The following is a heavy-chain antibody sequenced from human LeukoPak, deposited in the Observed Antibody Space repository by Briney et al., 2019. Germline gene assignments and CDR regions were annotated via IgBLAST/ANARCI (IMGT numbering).Heavy chain of an antibody. D-gene: IGHD1-1*01. V-gene: IGHV4-59*01. CDR2: IYYSGST. Sequence: SETLSLTCTVSGDSISSYYWSWIRQPPGKGLEWIGYIYYSGSTNYNPSLKSRVTISVDTSKNQFSLKLSSVTAADTAVYYCARAHWQPDYYYYMDVWGKGTTVTISS. CDR3: ARAHWQPDYYYYMDV. CDR1: GDSISSYY. J-gene: IGHJ6*03.